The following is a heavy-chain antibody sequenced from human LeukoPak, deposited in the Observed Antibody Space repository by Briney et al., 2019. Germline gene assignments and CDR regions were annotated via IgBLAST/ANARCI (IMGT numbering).Heavy chain of an antibody. CDR3: AKDEGVALDIVATAAFDI. CDR1: GFTFDDYA. Sequence: PGGSLRLSCAASGFTFDDYAMHWVRQAPGKGLEWVSGISWNSGSIGYADSVKGRFTISRDNAKNSLYLQMNSLRAEDTALYYCAKDEGVALDIVATAAFDIWGQGTMVTVSS. D-gene: IGHD5-12*01. J-gene: IGHJ3*02. V-gene: IGHV3-9*01. CDR2: ISWNSGSI.